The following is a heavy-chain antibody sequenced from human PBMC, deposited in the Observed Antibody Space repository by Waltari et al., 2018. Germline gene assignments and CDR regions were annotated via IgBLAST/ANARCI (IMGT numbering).Heavy chain of an antibody. J-gene: IGHJ6*02. CDR3: ARVPYYDFWSGYSHGMDV. V-gene: IGHV4-59*01. CDR1: GGSISSYY. Sequence: QVQLQESGPGLVKPSETLSLTCTVSGGSISSYYWRWIRQPPGKGLEWIGYIYYSGSTNYNPSLKSRVTISVDTSKNQFSLKLSSVTAADTAVYYCARVPYYDFWSGYSHGMDVWGQGTTVTVSS. CDR2: IYYSGST. D-gene: IGHD3-3*01.